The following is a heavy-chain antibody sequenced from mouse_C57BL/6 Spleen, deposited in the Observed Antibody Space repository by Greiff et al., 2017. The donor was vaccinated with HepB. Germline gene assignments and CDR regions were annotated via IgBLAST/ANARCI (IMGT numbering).Heavy chain of an antibody. J-gene: IGHJ4*01. CDR1: GFNIKDYY. Sequence: DVKLQESGAELVKPGASVKLSCTASGFNIKDYYMHWVKQRTEQGLEWIGRIDPEDGETKYAPKFQGKATITADTSSNTAYLQLSSLTSEDTAVYYCTRDYYYGTQLTAMDYWGQGTSVTVSS. CDR2: IDPEDGET. V-gene: IGHV14-2*01. D-gene: IGHD1-1*01. CDR3: TRDYYYGTQLTAMDY.